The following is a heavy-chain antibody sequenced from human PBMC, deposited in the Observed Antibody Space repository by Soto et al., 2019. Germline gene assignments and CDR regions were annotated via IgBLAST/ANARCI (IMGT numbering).Heavy chain of an antibody. J-gene: IGHJ6*04. CDR2: IYSGGST. V-gene: IGHV3-66*01. CDR3: ARDRYGSGREKRVDV. D-gene: IGHD3-10*01. Sequence: EVQLVESGGGLVQPGGSLRLSCAASGFTVSSNYMSWVRQAPGKGLEWVSVIYSGGSTYYADSVKGRFTISRDNSKNTLYLQMNSLRAEDTAVYYCARDRYGSGREKRVDVWGKGTTVTVSS. CDR1: GFTVSSNY.